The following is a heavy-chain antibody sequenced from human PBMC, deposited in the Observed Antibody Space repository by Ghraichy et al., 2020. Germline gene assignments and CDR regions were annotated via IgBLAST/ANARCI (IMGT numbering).Heavy chain of an antibody. CDR1: GFTFSSYS. CDR3: ARGRSKKGDFDL. D-gene: IGHD3-16*01. Sequence: WGSLRLSCAASGFTFSSYSMNWVRQAPGKGLEWVSSISSSSSYIYYADSVKGRFTISRDNAKNSLYLQMNSLRAEDTAVYYCARGRSKKGDFDLWGRGTLVTVSS. V-gene: IGHV3-21*01. CDR2: ISSSSSYI. J-gene: IGHJ2*01.